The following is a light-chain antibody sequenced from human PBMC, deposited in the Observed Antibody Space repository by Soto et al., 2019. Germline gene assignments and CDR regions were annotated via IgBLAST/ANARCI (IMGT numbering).Light chain of an antibody. CDR3: QQFHTYPFG. J-gene: IGKJ5*01. Sequence: DIQMTQAPSSLSACVGGRVTMTCRARQRISSYLNWYQQKQGKAPNLLIYDASTLQSGVPSRFSGSGSGTEFTLTIISLQPEDFATYNCQQFHTYPFGFGQGTRLEIK. CDR2: DAS. V-gene: IGKV1-9*01. CDR1: QRISSY.